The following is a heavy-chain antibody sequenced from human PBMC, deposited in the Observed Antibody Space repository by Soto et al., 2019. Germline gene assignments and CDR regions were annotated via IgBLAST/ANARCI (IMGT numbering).Heavy chain of an antibody. V-gene: IGHV4-34*01. Sequence: SETLSLTCAVSGGSFRGYFWSWIRHSPDKGLEWIGEINDSGSTYYNPSFKSRLTLSVDTSRSQISLRLTSMTAADSAVYYCQGGDFWGQGTRVTVSS. CDR2: INDSGST. CDR3: QGGDF. J-gene: IGHJ4*02. CDR1: GGSFRGYF. D-gene: IGHD3-16*01.